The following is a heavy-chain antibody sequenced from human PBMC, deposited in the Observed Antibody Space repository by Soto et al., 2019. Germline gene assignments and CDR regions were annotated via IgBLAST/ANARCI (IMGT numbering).Heavy chain of an antibody. D-gene: IGHD1-1*01. V-gene: IGHV3-74*01. J-gene: IGHJ4*02. Sequence: GGSLRLSCEVSGFTFSSYWTHWVRQFPGKGLIWVSRISDDGSTTTYADSVKGRFTISRDNAKNTLYLQMNSLRADDTGLYYCTRGPRVSSTGTGAHWGQGTLVTVSS. CDR1: GFTFSSYW. CDR2: ISDDGSTT. CDR3: TRGPRVSSTGTGAH.